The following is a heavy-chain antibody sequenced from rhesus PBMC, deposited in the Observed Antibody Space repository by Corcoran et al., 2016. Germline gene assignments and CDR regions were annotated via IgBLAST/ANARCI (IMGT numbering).Heavy chain of an antibody. CDR2: INGKAGYT. CDR1: GASIRSYW. CDR3: ARRGGADY. Sequence: QVQLQESDPGLVKPSETLSLTCAVSGASIRSYWWTWIRQPPGKGLEWIGEINGKAGYTHCKPSLKSRVTISKDASNSQLSLKMTSATAADTAVYFCARRGGADYWGQGILVTVSS. D-gene: IGHD1-44*02. J-gene: IGHJ4*01. V-gene: IGHV4-80*01.